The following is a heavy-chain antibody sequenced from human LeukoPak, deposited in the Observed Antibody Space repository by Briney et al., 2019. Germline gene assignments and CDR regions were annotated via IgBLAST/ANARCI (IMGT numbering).Heavy chain of an antibody. V-gene: IGHV1-69*13. Sequence: GASVKVSCKASGGTFSSYAISWVRQAPGQGPEWMGGITPMSGTAKYAQKFQGRVTITADESTSTAYMELRSLRSDDTAVYYCARADLLRYFDWFYYFDYWGQGTLVTVSS. CDR1: GGTFSSYA. CDR3: ARADLLRYFDWFYYFDY. D-gene: IGHD3-9*01. CDR2: ITPMSGTA. J-gene: IGHJ4*02.